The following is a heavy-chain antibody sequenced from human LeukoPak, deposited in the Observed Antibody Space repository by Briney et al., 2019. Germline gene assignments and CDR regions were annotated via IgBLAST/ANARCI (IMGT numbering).Heavy chain of an antibody. CDR3: AKVPYDFWSGYCLDY. Sequence: PGGSLRLSCAASGFTFSSYGMHWVRQAPGKGLEWVAVISYDGSNKYYADSVKGRFTISRDNSKNTLYLQMNSLRAEDTAVYYCAKVPYDFWSGYCLDYWGQGTLVTVSS. CDR1: GFTFSSYG. V-gene: IGHV3-30*18. D-gene: IGHD3-3*01. CDR2: ISYDGSNK. J-gene: IGHJ4*02.